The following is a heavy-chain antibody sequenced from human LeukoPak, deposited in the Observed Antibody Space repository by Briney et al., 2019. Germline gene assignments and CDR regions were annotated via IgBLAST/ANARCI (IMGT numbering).Heavy chain of an antibody. CDR2: FDPEDGET. CDR3: AKDRYYDSSDYYDAFDI. V-gene: IGHV1-24*01. Sequence: ASVKVSCKVSGYTLTELSMHWVRQAPGKGLEWMGGFDPEDGETIYAQKFQGRVTMTEDTSTDTAYMELSSLRAEDTAVYYCAKDRYYDSSDYYDAFDIWGQGTMVTVSS. J-gene: IGHJ3*02. D-gene: IGHD3-22*01. CDR1: GYTLTELS.